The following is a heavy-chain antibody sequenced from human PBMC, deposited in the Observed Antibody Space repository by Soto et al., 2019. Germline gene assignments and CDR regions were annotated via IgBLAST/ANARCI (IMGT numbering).Heavy chain of an antibody. CDR3: ASSVAKYYDYGMDV. J-gene: IGHJ6*02. CDR1: GGTFSSYA. CDR2: IIPTFGTA. Sequence: QVQLVQSGAEVKKPGSSVKVSCKASGGTFSSYAISWVRQAPGQGLEWMGGIIPTFGTANYAQKFQGRVTITADECTSTASMELSSLRSEDTAVYYCASSVAKYYDYGMDVWGHGTTGTVSS. V-gene: IGHV1-69*12. D-gene: IGHD5-12*01.